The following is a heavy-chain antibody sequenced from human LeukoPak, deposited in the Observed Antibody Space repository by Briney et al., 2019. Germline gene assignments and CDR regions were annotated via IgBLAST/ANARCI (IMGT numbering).Heavy chain of an antibody. CDR3: ARDGSYGVTFFDY. CDR1: GGSFSGYY. Sequence: SETLSLTCAVYGGSFSGYYWSWIRQPAGKGLEWIGRIYSSGSTNYNPSLKSRVTMSVDTSKNQFSLDLSSVTAADTAVYYCARDGSYGVTFFDYWGQGTLVTVSS. CDR2: IYSSGST. D-gene: IGHD5-18*01. J-gene: IGHJ4*02. V-gene: IGHV4-4*07.